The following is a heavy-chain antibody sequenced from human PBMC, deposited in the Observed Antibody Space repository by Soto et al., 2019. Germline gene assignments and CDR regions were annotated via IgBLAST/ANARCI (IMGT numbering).Heavy chain of an antibody. Sequence: SDTQSRXGTVSGSSIRSGGYYCSWIRQHPGKGLEWIGYIYYSGSTYYNPSLKSRVTISVDTSKNQFSLKLSSVTAADTAVYYCARAPSYYGSGSYNWFDPWGQGTLVTVSS. V-gene: IGHV4-31*03. CDR2: IYYSGST. CDR1: GSSIRSGGYY. CDR3: ARAPSYYGSGSYNWFDP. D-gene: IGHD3-10*01. J-gene: IGHJ5*02.